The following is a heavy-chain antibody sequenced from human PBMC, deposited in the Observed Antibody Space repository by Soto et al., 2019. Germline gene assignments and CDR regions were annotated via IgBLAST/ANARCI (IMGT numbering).Heavy chain of an antibody. V-gene: IGHV1-18*01. J-gene: IGHJ6*02. CDR2: ISAYNGNT. CDR1: GYTFTSYG. Sequence: ASVKVSCKASGYTFTSYGISWLRQAPGQGLEWMGWISAYNGNTNYAQKLQGRVTMTTDTSTSTAYMELRSLRSDDTAVYYCARDRIVVVAATQYYYYGMDVWGQGTTVTVS. D-gene: IGHD2-15*01. CDR3: ARDRIVVVAATQYYYYGMDV.